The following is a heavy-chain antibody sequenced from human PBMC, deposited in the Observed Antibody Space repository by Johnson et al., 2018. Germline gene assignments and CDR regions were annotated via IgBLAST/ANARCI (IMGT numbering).Heavy chain of an antibody. D-gene: IGHD1-26*01. J-gene: IGHJ4*02. V-gene: IGHV3-11*04. Sequence: QVQLQESGPGLVKPSETLSLSCTVSGGSISSYYWSWIRQPPGKGLDWVSYVSRSGGTVYYADSVQGRFTIPRDNAKNSLYLQMNSLRAEDTAGYYCAKGSDSGSYYDGSCFDYWGQGTLVTVSS. CDR1: GGSISSYY. CDR3: AKGSDSGSYYDGSCFDY. CDR2: VSRSGGTV.